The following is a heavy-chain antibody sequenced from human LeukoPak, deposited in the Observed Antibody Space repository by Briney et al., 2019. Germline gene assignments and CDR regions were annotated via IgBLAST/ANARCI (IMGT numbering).Heavy chain of an antibody. CDR1: GGSFSGYY. Sequence: SETLSLTCAVYGGSFSGYYWSWIRQPPGKGLEWIGEINHSGSSNYNPSLKSRVTISVDTSKNQFSLKLRSVTAADTAVYYCARCVKVGYDQLSHYYYMDVWGKGTTVTVSS. CDR3: ARCVKVGYDQLSHYYYMDV. V-gene: IGHV4-34*01. D-gene: IGHD2-2*01. CDR2: INHSGSS. J-gene: IGHJ6*03.